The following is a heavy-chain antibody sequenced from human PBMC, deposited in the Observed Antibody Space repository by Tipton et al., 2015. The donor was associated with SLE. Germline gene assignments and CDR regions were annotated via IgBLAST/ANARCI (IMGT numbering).Heavy chain of an antibody. V-gene: IGHV3-21*04. CDR2: ISSSSSYI. J-gene: IGHJ4*02. D-gene: IGHD5-12*01. CDR1: AFTVANYN. Sequence: SLRLSCTGSAFTVANYNMNWVRQAPGKGLEWVSSISSSSSYIYYADSVKGRFTISRDSSENTLFLQMNSLRAEDTAVYYCASLERYSGYDWHFDYWGQGTLVTVSS. CDR3: ASLERYSGYDWHFDY.